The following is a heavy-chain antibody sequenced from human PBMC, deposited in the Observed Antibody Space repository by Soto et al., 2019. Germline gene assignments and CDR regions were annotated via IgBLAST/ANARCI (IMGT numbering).Heavy chain of an antibody. CDR2: ISAYNGNT. Sequence: SVKVSCKASGYTFTSYGISWVRQAPGQGLEWMGWISAYNGNTNYAQKLQGRVTMTTDTSTSTAYMELRSLRSDDTAVYYCARGPRITIFGVVITHPTFDPWGQGTLVTVSS. J-gene: IGHJ5*02. D-gene: IGHD3-3*01. V-gene: IGHV1-18*04. CDR1: GYTFTSYG. CDR3: ARGPRITIFGVVITHPTFDP.